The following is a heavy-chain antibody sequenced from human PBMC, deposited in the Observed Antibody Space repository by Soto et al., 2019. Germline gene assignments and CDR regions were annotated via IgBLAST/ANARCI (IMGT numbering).Heavy chain of an antibody. D-gene: IGHD6-13*01. CDR2: IYYSGST. J-gene: IGHJ6*02. Sequence: QVQLQESGPGLVKPSETLSLTCTVSGGSISSYYWSWIRQPPGKGLEWIGYIYYSGSTNYNPSLKSRVTISVDTSKNQFSLKLSSVTAADTAVYYCAREGVYSSWYNYYGMDVWGQGTTVTVSS. V-gene: IGHV4-59*01. CDR1: GGSISSYY. CDR3: AREGVYSSWYNYYGMDV.